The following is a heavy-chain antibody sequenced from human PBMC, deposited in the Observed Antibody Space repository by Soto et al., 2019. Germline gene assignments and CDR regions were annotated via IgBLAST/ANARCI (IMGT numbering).Heavy chain of an antibody. CDR1: GFTFSSYA. CDR3: ARDERIQLWSDAFDI. V-gene: IGHV3-30-3*01. J-gene: IGHJ3*02. CDR2: ISYDGSNK. Sequence: PGGSLRLSCAASGFTFSSYAMHWVRQAPGKGLEWVAVISYDGSNKYYADSVKGRFTISRDNSKNTLYLQMNSLRAEDTAVYYCARDERIQLWSDAFDIWGQGAMVTVSS. D-gene: IGHD5-18*01.